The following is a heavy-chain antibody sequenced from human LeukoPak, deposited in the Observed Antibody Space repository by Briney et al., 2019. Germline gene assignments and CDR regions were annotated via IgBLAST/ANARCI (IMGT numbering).Heavy chain of an antibody. CDR3: ARSAPEGFGELLSRYYMDV. CDR2: ISSSSSYI. D-gene: IGHD3-10*01. J-gene: IGHJ6*03. CDR1: GFTFSSYS. Sequence: GGSLRLSCAASGFTFSSYSMNWVRQATGKGLEWVSSISSSSSYIYYADSVKGRFTISRDNAKNSLYLQMNSLRAEDTAVYYCARSAPEGFGELLSRYYMDVWGKGTTVTVSS. V-gene: IGHV3-21*01.